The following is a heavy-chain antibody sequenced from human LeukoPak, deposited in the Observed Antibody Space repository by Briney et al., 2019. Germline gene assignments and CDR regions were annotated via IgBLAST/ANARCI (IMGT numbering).Heavy chain of an antibody. Sequence: SETLSLTCTVSGGSISSYYWSWIRQPPGKGLEWIGYIYYSGSTNYNPSLKSRVTISVDTSKNQFSLKLSSVTAADTAVCYCARGPRSGYDPLPIDYWGQGTLVTVSS. CDR3: ARGPRSGYDPLPIDY. D-gene: IGHD5-12*01. CDR2: IYYSGST. J-gene: IGHJ4*02. CDR1: GGSISSYY. V-gene: IGHV4-59*01.